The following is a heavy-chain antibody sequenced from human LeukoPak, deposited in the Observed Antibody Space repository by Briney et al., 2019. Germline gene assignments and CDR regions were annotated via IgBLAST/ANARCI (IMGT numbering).Heavy chain of an antibody. J-gene: IGHJ4*02. CDR3: AKEGARSQYYFDY. CDR1: GITSSSYA. V-gene: IGHV3-23*01. Sequence: GGSLRLSCAASGITSSSYAMSWVRQAPGKGLEWVSAISGSGGSTYYADSVKGRFTISRNNSKNTLYLQMNSLRAEDTAVYYCAKEGARSQYYFDYWGQGTLVTVSS. CDR2: ISGSGGST. D-gene: IGHD3-16*01.